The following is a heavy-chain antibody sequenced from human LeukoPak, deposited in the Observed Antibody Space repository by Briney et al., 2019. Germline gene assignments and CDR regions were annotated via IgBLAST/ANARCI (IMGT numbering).Heavy chain of an antibody. D-gene: IGHD6-6*01. J-gene: IGHJ4*02. Sequence: PSETLSLTCAVYGESFSDYYWTWIRQPPGKGLEWIGEINHYGSTNYKSSLKSRVTMSVDTSKNQFSLKLRSVTAADTATYYCARGLSRSSRFPFDHWGQGTLVTVSS. V-gene: IGHV4-34*01. CDR2: INHYGST. CDR1: GESFSDYY. CDR3: ARGLSRSSRFPFDH.